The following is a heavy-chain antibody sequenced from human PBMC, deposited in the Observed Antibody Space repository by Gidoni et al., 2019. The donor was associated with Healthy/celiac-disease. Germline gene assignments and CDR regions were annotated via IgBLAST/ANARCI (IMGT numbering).Heavy chain of an antibody. V-gene: IGHV4-39*01. CDR2: IYYSVSP. D-gene: IGHD3-16*02. CDR3: ARLTDHVWGSYRFDY. CDR1: GGSISSSSYY. J-gene: IGHJ4*02. Sequence: QLQLQESGPGLVKPSETLSLTCTVYGGSISSSSYYWGGLRQPPGKGLGGIGSIYYSVSPYYNPPLKSRVSISLYTSKNQCSLKLSSVTAADTAVYYCARLTDHVWGSYRFDYWGQGTLVTVSS.